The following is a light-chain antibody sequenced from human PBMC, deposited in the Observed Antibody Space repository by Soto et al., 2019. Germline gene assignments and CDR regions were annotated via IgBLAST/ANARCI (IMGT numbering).Light chain of an antibody. CDR1: QSVSSY. V-gene: IGKV3-11*01. CDR3: QQRSNWPRT. CDR2: DAS. J-gene: IGKJ1*01. Sequence: IPYTPSPVILSLSPAARATPPWRASQSVSSYLAWYQQKPGQAPRLLIYDASNRATGIPARFSGSGSGTEFTLTISSLEPEDFAVYYCQQRSNWPRTFGQGTKV.